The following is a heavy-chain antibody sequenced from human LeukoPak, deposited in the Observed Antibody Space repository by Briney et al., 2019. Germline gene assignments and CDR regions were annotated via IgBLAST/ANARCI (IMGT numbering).Heavy chain of an antibody. Sequence: SETLSLTCTAPGDSISSSSYFWGWIRQPPGKGLEWIGSIYYSGSTSYSPSLKSRVTISVDTSKSQFSLKLSSVTAADTAVYYCARDRRRDGYNFDIWGQGTLVTVSS. J-gene: IGHJ4*02. V-gene: IGHV4-39*07. CDR2: IYYSGST. CDR3: ARDRRRDGYNFDI. D-gene: IGHD5-24*01. CDR1: GDSISSSSYF.